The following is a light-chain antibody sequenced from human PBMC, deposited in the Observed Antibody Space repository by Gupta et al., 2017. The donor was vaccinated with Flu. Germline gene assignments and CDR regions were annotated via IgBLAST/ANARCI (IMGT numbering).Light chain of an antibody. CDR2: SNN. V-gene: IGLV1-44*01. Sequence: GTPGQRVTISCSGSSSNIGSNTVNWYQQLPGTAPKVLVYSNNQRPSGVPDRFSGSRSGASASLAISGLQSEDEADYYCAAWDDSLSAWVFGGGTKLTV. J-gene: IGLJ3*02. CDR3: AAWDDSLSAWV. CDR1: SSNIGSNT.